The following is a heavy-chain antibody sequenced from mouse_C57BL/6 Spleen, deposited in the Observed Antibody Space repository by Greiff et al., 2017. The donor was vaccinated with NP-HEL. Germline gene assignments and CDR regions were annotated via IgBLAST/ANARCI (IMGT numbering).Heavy chain of an antibody. J-gene: IGHJ1*03. CDR3: ARRVYYGSYWYFDV. V-gene: IGHV1-69*01. D-gene: IGHD1-1*01. CDR2: IDPSDSYT. Sequence: QVQLQQSGAELVMPGASVKLSCKASGYTFTSYWMHWVKQRPGQGLEWIGEIDPSDSYTNYNQKFKGKSTLTVDKSSSTAYMQLSSLTSEDSAVYYCARRVYYGSYWYFDVWGTGTTVTVSS. CDR1: GYTFTSYW.